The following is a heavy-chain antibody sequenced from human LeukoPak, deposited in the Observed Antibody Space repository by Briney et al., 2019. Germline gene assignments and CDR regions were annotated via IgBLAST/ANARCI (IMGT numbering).Heavy chain of an antibody. CDR3: ARRAGSGSYYTQPVDY. J-gene: IGHJ4*02. CDR2: IGGSGSAT. V-gene: IGHV3-23*01. CDR1: GFTFSTYA. D-gene: IGHD1-26*01. Sequence: GGSLRLSCAASGFTFSTYAMTWVRQAPGKGLEWVSSIGGSGSATYYADSVKGRFTISRDNAKNSLYLQMNSLRAEDTAVYYCARRAGSGSYYTQPVDYWGQGTLVTVSS.